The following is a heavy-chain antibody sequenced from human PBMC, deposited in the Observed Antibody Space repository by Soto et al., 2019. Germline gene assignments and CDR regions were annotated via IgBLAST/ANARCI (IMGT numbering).Heavy chain of an antibody. D-gene: IGHD5-12*01. Sequence: QVQLEQSGAEVKQPGSSVRVSCKASGGTFSNSAISWVRQAPGQGLEWMGGIMPIFRTPDYAQKFQGRVTLSADEPTSTAYMELNGLRSDDTAVYFCARDKARLQLGGNHDYILDVGGQGTTVTVSS. CDR1: GGTFSNSA. J-gene: IGHJ6*02. CDR2: IMPIFRTP. V-gene: IGHV1-69*12. CDR3: ARDKARLQLGGNHDYILDV.